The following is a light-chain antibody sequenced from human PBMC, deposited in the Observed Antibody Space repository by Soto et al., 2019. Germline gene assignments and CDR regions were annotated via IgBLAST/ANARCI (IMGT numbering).Light chain of an antibody. CDR3: SSYTSSSTPYV. CDR2: EVS. V-gene: IGLV2-14*01. J-gene: IGLJ1*01. CDR1: SSDVGGYNY. Sequence: QSALTHPASVSGSPGQSITISCTGTSSDVGGYNYVSWYQQHPGKAPKLMIYEVSNRPSGVSNRFSGSKSGNTASLTISGLQAEDEADYYCSSYTSSSTPYVFGTATKVTVL.